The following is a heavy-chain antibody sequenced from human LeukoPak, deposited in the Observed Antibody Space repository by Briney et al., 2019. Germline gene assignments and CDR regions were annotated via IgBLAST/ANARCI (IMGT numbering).Heavy chain of an antibody. CDR1: GFTFSSYA. CDR2: ISYDGSNK. V-gene: IGHV3-30*18. D-gene: IGHD5-12*01. J-gene: IGHJ5*02. CDR3: AKDGGLPYNWFDP. Sequence: TGGSLRLSCAASGFTFSSYAMSWVRQAPGKGLEWVAVISYDGSNKYYADSVKGRFTISRDNSKNTLYLQMNCLRAEDTAVYYCAKDGGLPYNWFDPWGQGTLVTVSS.